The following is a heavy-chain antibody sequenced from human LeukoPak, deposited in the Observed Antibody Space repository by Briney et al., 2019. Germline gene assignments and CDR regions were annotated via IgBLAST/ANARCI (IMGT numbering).Heavy chain of an antibody. V-gene: IGHV4-39*07. CDR3: ARDLRITMVRGVMGWFDP. D-gene: IGHD3-10*01. CDR1: GGSISSSSYY. CDR2: IYYSGST. J-gene: IGHJ5*02. Sequence: SETLSLTCTVSGGSISSSSYYWGWIRQPPGKELEWIGSIYYSGSTYYNPSLKSRVTISVDTSKNQFSLKLSSVTAADTAVYYCARDLRITMVRGVMGWFDPWGQGTLVTVSS.